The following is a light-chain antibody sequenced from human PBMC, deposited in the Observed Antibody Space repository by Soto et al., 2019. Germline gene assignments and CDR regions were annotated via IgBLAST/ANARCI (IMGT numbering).Light chain of an antibody. CDR1: QSFGTN. CDR3: QKYDTWPLT. V-gene: IGKV3-15*01. CDR2: GTS. Sequence: DIILTQSPVTLSVSPGDGATLSCRASQSFGTNLGWYQQKSGQAPRLLIYGTSIRATGIRGRFSGSGSGTEFNLTISSRQSEDLAVYYCQKYDTWPLTFGGGTKVEIK. J-gene: IGKJ4*01.